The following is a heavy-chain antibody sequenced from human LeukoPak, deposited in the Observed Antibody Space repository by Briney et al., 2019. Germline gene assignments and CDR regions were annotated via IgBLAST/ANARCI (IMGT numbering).Heavy chain of an antibody. CDR3: ASPDGRYYYDSSGYST. V-gene: IGHV1-69*13. CDR2: IIPIFGTA. J-gene: IGHJ5*02. D-gene: IGHD3-22*01. CDR1: GGTFSSYA. Sequence: PVKVSCKASGGTFSSYAISWVRQAPGQGLEWMGGIIPIFGTANYAQKFQGRVTITADESTSTAYMELSSLRSEDTAVYYCASPDGRYYYDSSGYSTWGQGTLVTVSS.